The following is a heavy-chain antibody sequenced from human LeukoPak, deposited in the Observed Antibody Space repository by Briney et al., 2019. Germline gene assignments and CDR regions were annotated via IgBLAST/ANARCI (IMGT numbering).Heavy chain of an antibody. V-gene: IGHV3-15*01. CDR3: TTGFGGDYGG. J-gene: IGHJ4*02. CDR1: GFTFIDAW. CDR2: IKSKNAGGTT. D-gene: IGHD2-21*02. Sequence: GGSLRLSCAGYGFTFIDAWVNWVRQPPGKGLEWVGLIKSKNAGGTTDYTAPVKGRFTMSRDDSKNTVYLQINSLKTEDTAVYYCTTGFGGDYGGWGQGTLVTVSS.